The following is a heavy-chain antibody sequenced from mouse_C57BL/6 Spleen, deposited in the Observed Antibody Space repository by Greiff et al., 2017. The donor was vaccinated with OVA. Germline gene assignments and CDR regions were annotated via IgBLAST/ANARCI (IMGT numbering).Heavy chain of an antibody. D-gene: IGHD2-2*01. CDR2: ILPGSGST. Sequence: QVQLQQSGAELMKPGASVKLSCKATGYTFTGYWIEWVKQRPGHGLEWIGEILPGSGSTNYNEKFKGKATFTADTSSNTAYMQLSSLTTEDSAIYYCALGGYDGAWFAYWGQGTLVTVSA. V-gene: IGHV1-9*01. CDR1: GYTFTGYW. J-gene: IGHJ3*01. CDR3: ALGGYDGAWFAY.